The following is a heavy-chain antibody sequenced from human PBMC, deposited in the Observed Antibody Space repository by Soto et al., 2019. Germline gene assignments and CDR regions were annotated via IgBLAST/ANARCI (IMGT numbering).Heavy chain of an antibody. CDR2: ISWDGGIT. J-gene: IGHJ4*02. V-gene: IGHV3-43*01. CDR3: AKDSYDILTGQKRYFDS. D-gene: IGHD3-9*01. Sequence: GGSLRLSCAASGFTFDAYTMHWVRQAPGKGLEWVSLISWDGGITYYGDSVKGRFTVSRDNSDNSLYLQMTSLRSDDTAFYYCAKDSYDILTGQKRYFDSWGQGTLVTDSS. CDR1: GFTFDAYT.